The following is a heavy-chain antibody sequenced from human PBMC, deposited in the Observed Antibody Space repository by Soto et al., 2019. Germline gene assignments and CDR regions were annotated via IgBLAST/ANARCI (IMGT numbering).Heavy chain of an antibody. CDR2: IYYSGST. V-gene: IGHV4-39*01. D-gene: IGHD6-13*01. Sequence: PSETLSLTCTVSGGSISSSSYYWGWIRQPPGKGLEWIGSIYYSGSTYYNPSLKSRVTISVDTSKNQFSLKLSSVTAADTAVYYCARQAYSTINWFDPWGQGTLVTVSS. CDR1: GGSISSSSYY. CDR3: ARQAYSTINWFDP. J-gene: IGHJ5*02.